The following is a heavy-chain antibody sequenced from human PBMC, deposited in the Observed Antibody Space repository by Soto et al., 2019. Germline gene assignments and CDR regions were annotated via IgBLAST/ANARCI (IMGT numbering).Heavy chain of an antibody. D-gene: IGHD2-8*02. CDR3: ARGGVMATSPEHKNWFDP. CDR1: GLSVTSDSY. J-gene: IGHJ5*02. Sequence: PSETLSLTCTVSGLSVTSDSYWSWIRQAPGKGLEWIGYAYYRGGTRYNPSLKSRLTISVDTSKNQFSLKLSSVTPADTAVYYCARGGVMATSPEHKNWFDPWGQGTLVTVSS. V-gene: IGHV4-61*01. CDR2: AYYRGGT.